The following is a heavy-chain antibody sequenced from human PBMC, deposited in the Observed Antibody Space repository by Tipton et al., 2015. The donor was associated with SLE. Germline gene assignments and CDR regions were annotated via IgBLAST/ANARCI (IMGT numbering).Heavy chain of an antibody. CDR3: ARGAKERITLVRVRPYYFDY. Sequence: TLSLTCAVSGASFSGYSWSWIRQPPGKGLEWIGQTNPSGNTNYNPSLKSRVTISVDTSNNQLSLKLTSVTAADTAVYYCARGAKERITLVRVRPYYFDYWGQGSLVTVS. D-gene: IGHD3-10*01. CDR2: TNPSGNT. V-gene: IGHV4-34*01. CDR1: GASFSGYS. J-gene: IGHJ4*01.